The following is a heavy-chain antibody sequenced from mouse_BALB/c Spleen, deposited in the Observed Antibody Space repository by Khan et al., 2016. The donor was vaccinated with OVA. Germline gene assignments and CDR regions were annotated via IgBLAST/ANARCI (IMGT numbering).Heavy chain of an antibody. J-gene: IGHJ1*01. CDR1: GYTFTTAG. CDR2: INTHSGVP. Sequence: QIQLVQSGPGLKKPGETVRISCKASGYTFTTAGMQWVQKMPGKGLKWIGWINTHSGVPKYAEDFKGRFAFSLETSASTAYLQITNLKNEDTATYFCASGYGYGWYFDVWGAGTTVTVSS. CDR3: ASGYGYGWYFDV. D-gene: IGHD2-2*01. V-gene: IGHV9-4*02.